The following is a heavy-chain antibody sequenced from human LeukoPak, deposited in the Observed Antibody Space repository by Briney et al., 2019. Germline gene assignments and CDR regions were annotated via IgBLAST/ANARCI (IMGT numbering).Heavy chain of an antibody. D-gene: IGHD6-13*01. J-gene: IGHJ4*02. CDR1: GYTFTGYY. Sequence: GASVKVSCKASGYTFTGYYMHWVRQAPGQGLEWMGGIIPIFGTANYAQKFQGRVTITADESTSTAYMELSSLRSEDTAVYYCARLQQLLFDYWGQGTLVTVSS. CDR3: ARLQQLLFDY. V-gene: IGHV1-69*13. CDR2: IIPIFGTA.